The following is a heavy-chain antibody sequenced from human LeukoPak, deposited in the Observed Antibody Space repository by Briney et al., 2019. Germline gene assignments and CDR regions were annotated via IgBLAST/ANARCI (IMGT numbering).Heavy chain of an antibody. Sequence: PGRSLRLSCAASGFTFSSYAMHWVRQAPGKGLEWVAVISYDGSNKYYADSVKGRFTISRDNSKNTLYLQMNSLRAEDTAVYYCAREVEGYHGSGSLAARRNYGMDVWGQGTTVIVSS. CDR2: ISYDGSNK. CDR3: AREVEGYHGSGSLAARRNYGMDV. J-gene: IGHJ6*02. CDR1: GFTFSSYA. D-gene: IGHD3-10*01. V-gene: IGHV3-30*14.